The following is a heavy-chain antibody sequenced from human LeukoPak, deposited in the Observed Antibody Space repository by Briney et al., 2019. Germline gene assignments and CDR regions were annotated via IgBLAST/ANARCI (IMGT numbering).Heavy chain of an antibody. CDR1: GFTFSSYS. D-gene: IGHD3-3*01. CDR3: ARAPQGTIFPWANYYYYYGMDV. J-gene: IGHJ6*02. V-gene: IGHV3-21*01. CDR2: ISSSSSYI. Sequence: PGGSLRLSCAASGFTFSSYSMNWVRQAPGKGLEWVSSISSSSSYIYYADSVKGRFTISRDNAKNSLYLQMNSLRAEDTAVYYCARAPQGTIFPWANYYYYYGMDVWGQGTTVTVSS.